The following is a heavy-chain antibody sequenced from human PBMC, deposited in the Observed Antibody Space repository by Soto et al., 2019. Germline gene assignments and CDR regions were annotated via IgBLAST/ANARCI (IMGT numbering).Heavy chain of an antibody. V-gene: IGHV2-5*01. D-gene: IGHD1-20*01. J-gene: IGHJ4*02. CDR3: AHSAKITEIDY. Sequence: QITLKESGPTLVKPTQTLTLTCTISGFSLSTSGMVGGWIRPPTGKAPEWLAFIYWNDDKRYSPSLKSRLTITKDTTKTQVVLIMTHRYPGDTATYYCAHSAKITEIDYWGQGNLVTVSS. CDR2: IYWNDDK. CDR1: GFSLSTSGMV.